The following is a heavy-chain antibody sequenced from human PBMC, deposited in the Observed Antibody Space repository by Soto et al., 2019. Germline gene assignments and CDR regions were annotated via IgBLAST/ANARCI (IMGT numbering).Heavy chain of an antibody. Sequence: ASVKVSCKASGGTFSSYAISWVRQAPGQGLEWMGGIIPIFGTANYAQKFQGRLTITADESTSTDYMELSSLRSEDKAVYYCARSKVDNCGGECDSTLYYFDYWGRGNLVTVSS. CDR3: ARSKVDNCGGECDSTLYYFDY. J-gene: IGHJ4*02. CDR1: GGTFSSYA. V-gene: IGHV1-69*13. CDR2: IIPIFGTA. D-gene: IGHD2-21*01.